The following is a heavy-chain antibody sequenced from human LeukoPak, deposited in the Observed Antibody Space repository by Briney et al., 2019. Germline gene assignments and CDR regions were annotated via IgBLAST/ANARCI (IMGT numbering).Heavy chain of an antibody. Sequence: GGSLRLSCAASGFTFSSRWMHWVRQAPEKGLVGVSHINADGSATYYAASVKGRFTISRDNARNTLYLQMHSLTAEDTGVYYCVRGALRDCSYTSCTRGNWFDPRGQGTLVTVSS. CDR3: VRGALRDCSYTSCTRGNWFDP. J-gene: IGHJ5*02. CDR2: INADGSAT. CDR1: GFTFSSRW. D-gene: IGHD2-2*01. V-gene: IGHV3-74*01.